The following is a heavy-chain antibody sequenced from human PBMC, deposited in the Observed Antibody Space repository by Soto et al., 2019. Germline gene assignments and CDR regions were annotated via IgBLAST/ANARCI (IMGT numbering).Heavy chain of an antibody. CDR2: ISHDGSNR. V-gene: IGHV3-30*18. CDR1: GFTFSSYG. D-gene: IGHD3-22*01. J-gene: IGHJ4*02. Sequence: GGSLRLSCAASGFTFSSYGMHWVRQAPGKGLDWVAVISHDGSNRYYGDSVKGRFTISRDNSKNTLYLEMNSLRAEDTAVYYCAKDVHSSGYYSYFDSWGQGSLVTVSS. CDR3: AKDVHSSGYYSYFDS.